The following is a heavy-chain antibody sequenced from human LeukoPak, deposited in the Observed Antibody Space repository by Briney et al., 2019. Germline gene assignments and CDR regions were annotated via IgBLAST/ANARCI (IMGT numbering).Heavy chain of an antibody. CDR2: ISYDGSNK. D-gene: IGHD1-26*01. Sequence: PGRSLRLSCAASGFTFSSYDTHWVRQAPGKGLEWVTVISYDGSNKYYGDSVKGRFTISRDNPKNTLYLKMNSLRAEDTAVYYCAKEGSKGDFDYWGQGTLVTVSS. CDR1: GFTFSSYD. J-gene: IGHJ4*02. V-gene: IGHV3-30*18. CDR3: AKEGSKGDFDY.